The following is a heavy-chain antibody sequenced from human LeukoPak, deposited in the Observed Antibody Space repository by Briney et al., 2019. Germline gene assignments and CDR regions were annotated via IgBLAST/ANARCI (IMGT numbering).Heavy chain of an antibody. CDR1: GGSFSGYY. D-gene: IGHD4-17*01. CDR3: ARHHDYGDRDAFDI. V-gene: IGHV4-34*01. CDR2: INHSGST. J-gene: IGHJ3*02. Sequence: PSETLSLTCAVYGGSFSGYYWSWIRQPPGKGLEWIGEINHSGSTNYNPSLKSRVTISVDTSKNQFSLKLSSVTAADTAVYYCARHHDYGDRDAFDIWGQGTMVTVSS.